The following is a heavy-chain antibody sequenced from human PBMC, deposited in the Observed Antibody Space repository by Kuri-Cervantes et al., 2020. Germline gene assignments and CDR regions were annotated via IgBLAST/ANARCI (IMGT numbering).Heavy chain of an antibody. Sequence: GSLRLSCAVSGYSISSGYYWGWIRQPPGKGLEWIGSIYHSGSTYYNPSLKSRVTISVDTSKNQFSLKLSSVTAADTAVYYCARDLPYDSSGYTLGYYYMDVWGKGTTVTVSS. J-gene: IGHJ6*03. D-gene: IGHD3-22*01. CDR3: ARDLPYDSSGYTLGYYYMDV. CDR1: GYSISSGYY. CDR2: IYHSGST. V-gene: IGHV4-38-2*02.